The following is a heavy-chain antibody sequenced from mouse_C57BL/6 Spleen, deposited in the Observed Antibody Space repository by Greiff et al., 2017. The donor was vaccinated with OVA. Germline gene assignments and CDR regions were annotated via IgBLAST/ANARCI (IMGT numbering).Heavy chain of an antibody. CDR3: ARGTGTWYFDY. CDR1: GYTFTSYW. Sequence: VQLQQPGAELVMPGASVKLSCKASGYTFTSYWMHWVKQRPGQGLEWIGEIDPSDSYTNYNQKFKGKSTLTVDKSSSTAYMQLSSLTSEDSAVYYCARGTGTWYFDYWGQGTTLTVSS. CDR2: IDPSDSYT. J-gene: IGHJ2*01. D-gene: IGHD4-1*01. V-gene: IGHV1-69*01.